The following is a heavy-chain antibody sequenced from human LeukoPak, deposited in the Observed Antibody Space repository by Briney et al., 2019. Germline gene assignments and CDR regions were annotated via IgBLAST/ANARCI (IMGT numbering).Heavy chain of an antibody. CDR1: GLLFGDYA. J-gene: IGHJ5*02. V-gene: IGHV3-49*04. CDR2: IRSKPYGGTA. CDR3: TVQVIPSDKWFDP. Sequence: GGSLRLSCTASGLLFGDYAMTWVRQAPGKGLEWVGFIRSKPYGGTAEYAESVKGRFTISRDDSRTIAYLDMNGLKTEDSAVYHCTVQVIPSDKWFDPWGQGTPVTVSS. D-gene: IGHD2-21*01.